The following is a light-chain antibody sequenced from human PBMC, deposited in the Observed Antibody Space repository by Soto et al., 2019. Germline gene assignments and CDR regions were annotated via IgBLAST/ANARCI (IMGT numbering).Light chain of an antibody. J-gene: IGLJ1*01. CDR2: EVN. CDR1: SSDVGGYKY. V-gene: IGLV2-8*01. Sequence: QSALTQPPSASGSPGQSVTISCTGTSSDVGGYKYVSWYQQHPGKAPKLMIFEVNKRPSGVPDRFSGSKSGNTASLTVSGLQADEEDDYYYSSSAVSNNLRVFGTGTKVTVL. CDR3: SSSAVSNNLRV.